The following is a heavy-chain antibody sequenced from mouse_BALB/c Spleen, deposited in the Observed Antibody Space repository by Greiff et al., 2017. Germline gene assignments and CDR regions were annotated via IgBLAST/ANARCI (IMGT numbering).Heavy chain of an antibody. V-gene: IGHV14-3*02. Sequence: EVQLQQSGAELVKPGASVKLSCTASGFNIKDTYMHWVKQRPEQGLEWIGRIDPANGNTKYDPKFQGKATITADTSSNTAYLQLSSLTSEDTAVYYCARLFSYDYGESLAYWGQGTLVTVSA. CDR3: ARLFSYDYGESLAY. D-gene: IGHD2-4*01. CDR2: IDPANGNT. CDR1: GFNIKDTY. J-gene: IGHJ3*01.